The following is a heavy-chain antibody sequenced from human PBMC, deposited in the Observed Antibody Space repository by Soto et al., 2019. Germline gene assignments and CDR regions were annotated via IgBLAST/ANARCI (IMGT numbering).Heavy chain of an antibody. V-gene: IGHV4-59*01. CDR1: GGSISSYF. D-gene: IGHD6-13*01. Sequence: QVQLQESGPGLLKPSETLSLTCTVSGGSISSYFYIWVRQPPGKGLEWIGSVYYTGTTDYNPSLKMRVTTSVDTSQTQFSLNLRSVTAADTAVYYCARDLAAVPRAFDYWGRGTLVTVSS. J-gene: IGHJ4*02. CDR2: VYYTGTT. CDR3: ARDLAAVPRAFDY.